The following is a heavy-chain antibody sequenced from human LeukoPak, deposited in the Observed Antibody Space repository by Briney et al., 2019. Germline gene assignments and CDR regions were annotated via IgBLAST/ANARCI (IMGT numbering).Heavy chain of an antibody. V-gene: IGHV4-59*01. CDR2: IYYSGST. CDR1: GGSISSYY. Sequence: SETLSLTCSVSGGSISSYYWSWIRQPPGKGLEWIGYIYYSGSTNYNPSLKSRVTISVDTSKNQFSLKLNSVTAADTAVYYCARGSYPYYYYMDVWGKGTTVTVS. J-gene: IGHJ6*03. CDR3: ARGSYPYYYYMDV.